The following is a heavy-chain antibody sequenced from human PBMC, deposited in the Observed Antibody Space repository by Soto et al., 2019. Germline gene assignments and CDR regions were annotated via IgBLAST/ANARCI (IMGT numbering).Heavy chain of an antibody. CDR1: GGSISSYL. J-gene: IGHJ4*02. V-gene: IGHV4-59*01. CDR3: ARGHPFDY. Sequence: LSLTCTVSGGSISSYLWSWIRQPPGKGLEWIGFIYYSGNTNYNPSLKSRVTISVDTSKNRFSLKLSSVTAADTAVYYCARGHPFDYWGQGTLVTVSS. CDR2: IYYSGNT.